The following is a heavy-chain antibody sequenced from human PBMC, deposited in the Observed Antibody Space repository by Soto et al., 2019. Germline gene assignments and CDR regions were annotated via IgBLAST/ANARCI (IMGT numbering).Heavy chain of an antibody. CDR2: INSDGSST. J-gene: IGHJ6*03. V-gene: IGHV3-74*01. D-gene: IGHD4-17*01. CDR1: GFTFSSYW. Sequence: EVQLVESGGGLVQPGGSPRLSCAASGFTFSSYWMHWVRQAPGKGLVWVSRINSDGSSTSYADSVKGRFTISRDNAKNTLYLQMNSLRAEDTAVYYCARGLYGDDYYYYYMDVWGKGTTVTVSS. CDR3: ARGLYGDDYYYYYMDV.